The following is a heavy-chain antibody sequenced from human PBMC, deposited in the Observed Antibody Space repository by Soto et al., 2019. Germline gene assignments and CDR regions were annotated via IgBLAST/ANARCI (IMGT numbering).Heavy chain of an antibody. CDR2: INWNSGSI. V-gene: IGHV3-9*01. CDR3: VKDESINWYSGHFRH. D-gene: IGHD6-13*01. CDR1: LSFDDYA. Sequence: LSFDDYAMHLVRQVPGKVLEWVSGINWNSGSIGYGDSVKGRFAISRDNAKNSLHLQMNSLSAEDTAFYYCVKDESINWYSGHFRHWGQGTLVTVSS. J-gene: IGHJ1*01.